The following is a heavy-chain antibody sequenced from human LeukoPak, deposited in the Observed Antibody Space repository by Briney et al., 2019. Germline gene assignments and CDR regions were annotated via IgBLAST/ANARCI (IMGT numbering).Heavy chain of an antibody. CDR1: GFTFTSHW. J-gene: IGHJ4*02. CDR2: ISTDGRIT. V-gene: IGHV3-74*01. D-gene: IGHD1-14*01. Sequence: GGSLRLSCAASGFTFTSHWRHWVRQVPGKGLVWVSRISTDGRITGYADSVKGRFTVSRDNTKNTMYLQMNSLRAEDTAVYYCTRDRTVITLFGYWGQGCLVTVSS. CDR3: TRDRTVITLFGY.